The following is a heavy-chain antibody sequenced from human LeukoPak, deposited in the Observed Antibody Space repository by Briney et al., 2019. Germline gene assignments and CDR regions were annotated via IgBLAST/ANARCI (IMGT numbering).Heavy chain of an antibody. CDR1: GFTFSSYA. V-gene: IGHV3-23*01. CDR2: ISGSSGST. Sequence: GGSLRLSCAASGFTFSSYAMSWVRQAPGKGLEWASAISGSSGSTYYADSVKGRFTISRDNSKNTLYLQMNSLRAEDTAVYYCAKDLGFSSSWLNWFDPWGQGTLVTVSS. CDR3: AKDLGFSSSWLNWFDP. D-gene: IGHD6-13*01. J-gene: IGHJ5*02.